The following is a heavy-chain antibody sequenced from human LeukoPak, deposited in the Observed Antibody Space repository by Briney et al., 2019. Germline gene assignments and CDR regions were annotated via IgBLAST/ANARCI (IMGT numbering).Heavy chain of an antibody. Sequence: SETLSLTCTVSGGSISSYYWSWIRQPPGKGLGWIGCIYYSVSTNYNPSLKSRVTISVDTSKNQFSLKLSSVTAADTAVYYCARIDFWSGYYSRRAFDIWGQGTMVTVSS. V-gene: IGHV4-59*01. D-gene: IGHD3-3*01. CDR3: ARIDFWSGYYSRRAFDI. CDR1: GGSISSYY. CDR2: IYYSVST. J-gene: IGHJ3*02.